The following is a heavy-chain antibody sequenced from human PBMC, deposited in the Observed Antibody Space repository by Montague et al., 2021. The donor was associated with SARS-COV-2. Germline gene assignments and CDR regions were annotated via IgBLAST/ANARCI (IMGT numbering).Heavy chain of an antibody. J-gene: IGHJ3*02. CDR3: ARHRANAGSFDI. Sequence: SETLSLTCTVSGGSITVSRYDWGWIRQPLGKGLEWIGSVHYTGTNSYNASLKSRLTISVDTSENQFSLKMTSVTASDTAVYYCARHRANAGSFDIWGQGTMVTVSS. CDR2: VHYTGTN. V-gene: IGHV4-39*01. CDR1: GGSITVSRYD. D-gene: IGHD1-1*01.